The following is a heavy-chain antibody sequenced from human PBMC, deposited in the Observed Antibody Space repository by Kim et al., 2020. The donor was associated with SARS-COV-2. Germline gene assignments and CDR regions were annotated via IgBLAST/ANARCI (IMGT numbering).Heavy chain of an antibody. CDR2: INPNSGGT. J-gene: IGHJ4*02. Sequence: ASVKVSCKASGYTFTGYYMHWVRQAPGQGLEWMGWINPNSGGTNYAQKFQGRVTMTRDTSISTAYMELSRLRSDDTAVYYCARSWNDFLEWLPIDYWGQGTLVTVSS. V-gene: IGHV1-2*02. CDR1: GYTFTGYY. CDR3: ARSWNDFLEWLPIDY. D-gene: IGHD3-3*01.